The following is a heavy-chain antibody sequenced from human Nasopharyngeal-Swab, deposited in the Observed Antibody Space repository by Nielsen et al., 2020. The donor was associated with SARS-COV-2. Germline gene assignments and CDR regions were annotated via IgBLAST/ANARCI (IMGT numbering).Heavy chain of an antibody. CDR1: GGSFSGYY. CDR3: ARGRGITVTTPSPVFDY. V-gene: IGHV4-34*01. J-gene: IGHJ4*02. Sequence: SETLSLTCAVYGGSFSGYYWSWIRQSPGKGLEWIGEIIHSGSTNYNLSLKSRVTISVETSKNQFSLKLSSVTAADTAVYYCARGRGITVTTPSPVFDYWGQGTLVTVSS. D-gene: IGHD1-20*01. CDR2: IIHSGST.